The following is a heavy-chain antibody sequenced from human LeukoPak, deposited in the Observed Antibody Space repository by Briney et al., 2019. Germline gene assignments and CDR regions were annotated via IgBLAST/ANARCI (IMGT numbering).Heavy chain of an antibody. J-gene: IGHJ4*02. Sequence: PSETLSLTCTVSGGSISSSYWSWIRQPPGKGLEWIGYIYYSGSTNYNPSLKSRVTISVDTSKNQFSLKLSSVTAADTAVYYCARELGASPPDYWGQGTLVTVSS. CDR1: GGSISSSY. CDR3: ARELGASPPDY. V-gene: IGHV4-59*01. D-gene: IGHD2-2*01. CDR2: IYYSGST.